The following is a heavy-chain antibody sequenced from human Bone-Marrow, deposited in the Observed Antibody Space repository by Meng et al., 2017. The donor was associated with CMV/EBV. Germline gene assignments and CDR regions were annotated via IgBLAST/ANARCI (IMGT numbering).Heavy chain of an antibody. Sequence: ASVKVSCKASGYTFTSYGISWVRQAPGQGLEWMGWISAYNGNTNYAQKLQGRVTMTTDTSTSTAYMELSSLRSEDTAVYYCVLRVRGEFDYWGQGTLVTVSS. CDR2: ISAYNGNT. V-gene: IGHV1-18*01. J-gene: IGHJ4*02. D-gene: IGHD3-10*01. CDR1: GYTFTSYG. CDR3: VLRVRGEFDY.